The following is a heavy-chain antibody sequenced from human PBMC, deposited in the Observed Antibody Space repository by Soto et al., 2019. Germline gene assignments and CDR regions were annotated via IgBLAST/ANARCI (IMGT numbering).Heavy chain of an antibody. J-gene: IGHJ4*02. D-gene: IGHD1-26*01. CDR3: ARDPRYSGSYSGYFDY. CDR2: INPNSGGT. CDR1: GYTLTGYH. Sequence: GASVKVSCKASGYTLTGYHMHWVRQAPGQGLEWMGWINPNSGGTNYAQKFQGWVTMTRDTSISTAYMELSRLRSDDTAVYYCARDPRYSGSYSGYFDYWGQGTLVTVSS. V-gene: IGHV1-2*04.